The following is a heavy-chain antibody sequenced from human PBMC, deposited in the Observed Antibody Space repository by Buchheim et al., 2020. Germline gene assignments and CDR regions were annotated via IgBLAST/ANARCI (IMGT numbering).Heavy chain of an antibody. V-gene: IGHV4-61*02. CDR1: GGSITTANYY. CDR2: IQPIGST. D-gene: IGHD1-20*01. J-gene: IGHJ4*02. CDR3: ARLNWNPHIDY. Sequence: QVHLQEAGPGLVKPSQTLSLTCTVSGGSITTANYYWNWIRQPAGKGLDWIGLIQPIGSTNYNPSLKSRVTLSLETSKNQFSLKLNSVTAADTAVYYCARLNWNPHIDYWGQGTL.